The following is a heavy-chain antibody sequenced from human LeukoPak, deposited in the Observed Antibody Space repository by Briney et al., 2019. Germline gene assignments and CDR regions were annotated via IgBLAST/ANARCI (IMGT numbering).Heavy chain of an antibody. J-gene: IGHJ4*02. D-gene: IGHD2-21*02. CDR3: ATSQCGSDCYLAGDY. Sequence: SETLSLTCAVYGGSLSGYYWSWIRQPPGKGLEWIGEINHSGSTNYNPSLKSRVTISVDTSKNQFSLKLSSVTAADTAVYYCATSQCGSDCYLAGDYWGQGTLVTVSS. V-gene: IGHV4-34*01. CDR1: GGSLSGYY. CDR2: INHSGST.